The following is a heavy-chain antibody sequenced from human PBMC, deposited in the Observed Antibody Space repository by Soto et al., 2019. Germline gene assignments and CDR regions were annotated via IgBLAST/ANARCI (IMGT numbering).Heavy chain of an antibody. CDR3: ARDLAAAGTEWFDP. D-gene: IGHD6-13*01. CDR1: GYTFTSYG. Sequence: VASVKVSCKASGYTFTSYGISWVRQAPGQGLEWMGWISAYNGNTNYAQKLQGRVTMTTDTSTSTAYMELRSLRSDDTAVYYCARDLAAAGTEWFDPWGQGTLVTVSS. CDR2: ISAYNGNT. V-gene: IGHV1-18*01. J-gene: IGHJ5*02.